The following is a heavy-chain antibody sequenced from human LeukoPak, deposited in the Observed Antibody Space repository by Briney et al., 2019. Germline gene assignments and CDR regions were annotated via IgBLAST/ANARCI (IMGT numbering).Heavy chain of an antibody. J-gene: IGHJ4*02. V-gene: IGHV3-7*03. Sequence: GGSLRLSRTASGLTLSNYWMIWVRQAPGKGLQWVAKIKQDGSEKYYVDSVKGRFTISRDNAENSLYLQMNSLRVEDTAVYYCAARSSGNPYFWGQGTLVTVSS. CDR1: GLTLSNYW. CDR2: IKQDGSEK. D-gene: IGHD1-26*01. CDR3: AARSSGNPYF.